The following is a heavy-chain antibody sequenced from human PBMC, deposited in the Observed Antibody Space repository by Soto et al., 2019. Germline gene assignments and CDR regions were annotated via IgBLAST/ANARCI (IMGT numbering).Heavy chain of an antibody. CDR3: ARDLSRYYYDSSGYYYHYYYGMDA. D-gene: IGHD3-22*01. CDR2: IYYSGST. Sequence: PSETLSLTCTVSGGSISSYYWSWIRQPPGKGLEWIGYIYYSGSTNYNPSLKSRVTISVDTSKNQFSLKLSSVTAADTAVYYCARDLSRYYYDSSGYYYHYYYGMDAWGQGTTVTVSS. V-gene: IGHV4-59*01. CDR1: GGSISSYY. J-gene: IGHJ6*02.